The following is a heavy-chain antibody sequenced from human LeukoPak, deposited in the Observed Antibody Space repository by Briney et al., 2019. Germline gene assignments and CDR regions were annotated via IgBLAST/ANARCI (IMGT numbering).Heavy chain of an antibody. Sequence: PGGSLRLSCAVSGFTFNNYGMHWVRQAPGKGLDWVAFVRFDAVNKYYAESVKGRFTISRDNSKNTLSLQMDSLRGEDSAIYYCARGAQQMFYYRYYMDVWGKGTTVIVSS. J-gene: IGHJ6*03. CDR3: ARGAQQMFYYRYYMDV. CDR1: GFTFNNYG. V-gene: IGHV3-30*02. CDR2: VRFDAVNK. D-gene: IGHD2-8*01.